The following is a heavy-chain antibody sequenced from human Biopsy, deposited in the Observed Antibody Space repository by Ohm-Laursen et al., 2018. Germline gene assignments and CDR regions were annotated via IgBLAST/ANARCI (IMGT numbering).Heavy chain of an antibody. Sequence: SQTLSLTATVSADTIIGMNWVWKGPGPGPGWVSTVSAYGATSYYADSVKGRFTISRDKSKNTLYLQMNSVSADDTAMYYCAKGGSITIFGVVINNCFDPWGQGTRVTVSS. CDR1: VSADTIIG. V-gene: IGHV3-23*01. CDR2: VSAYGATS. D-gene: IGHD3-3*01. CDR3: AKGGSITIFGVVINNCFDP. J-gene: IGHJ5*02.